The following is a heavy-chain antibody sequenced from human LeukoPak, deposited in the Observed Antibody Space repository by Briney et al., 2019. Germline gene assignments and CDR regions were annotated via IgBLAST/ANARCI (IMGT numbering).Heavy chain of an antibody. CDR2: INHSGST. CDR3: ARGGLYEMFRLSGLDP. J-gene: IGHJ5*02. CDR1: GGSFSGYY. V-gene: IGHV4-34*01. Sequence: SETLSLTCAVYGGSFSGYYWSWIRQPPGKGLEWIGEINHSGSTNYNPSLKSRVTISVDTSKNQFSLKLSSVTAADTAVYYCARGGLYEMFRLSGLDPWGQGTLVTVSS. D-gene: IGHD3-10*01.